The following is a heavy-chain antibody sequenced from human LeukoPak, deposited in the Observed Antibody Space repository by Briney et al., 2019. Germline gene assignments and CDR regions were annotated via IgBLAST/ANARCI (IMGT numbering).Heavy chain of an antibody. D-gene: IGHD1/OR15-1a*01. J-gene: IGHJ6*03. Sequence: SETLSLTCAVYGGSFSGYYWSWIRQPPGKGLEWIGYIYYSGSTNYNPSLKSRVTISVDTSKNQFSLKLSSVTAADTAVYYCARLNTYYYYMDVWGKGTTVTVSS. CDR3: ARLNTYYYYMDV. CDR2: IYYSGST. CDR1: GGSFSGYY. V-gene: IGHV4-59*01.